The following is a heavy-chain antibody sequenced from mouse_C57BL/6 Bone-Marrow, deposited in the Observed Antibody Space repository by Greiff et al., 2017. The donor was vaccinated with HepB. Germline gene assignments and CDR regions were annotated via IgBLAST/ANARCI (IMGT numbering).Heavy chain of an antibody. CDR2: IWWDDDK. CDR3: ARMARIMVTTGYAMDY. D-gene: IGHD2-2*01. CDR1: GFSLSTFGMG. J-gene: IGHJ4*01. Sequence: QVTLKVSGPGILQPSQTLSLTCSFSGFSLSTFGMGLVWIRQPSGKGLEWLAHIWWDDDKYNSPALKSQLTISKDTSKNQVFLKIANVDTADTATSYCARMARIMVTTGYAMDYWGQGTSVTVSA. V-gene: IGHV8-8*01.